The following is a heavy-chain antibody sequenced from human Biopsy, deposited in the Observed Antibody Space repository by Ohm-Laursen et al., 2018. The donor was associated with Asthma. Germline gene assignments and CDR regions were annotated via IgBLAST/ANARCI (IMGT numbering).Heavy chain of an antibody. V-gene: IGHV3-23*01. D-gene: IGHD2-21*01. Sequence: GSLRLSCSASGFTFSNYVMSWVRQAPGKGLEWVSSITGSGGFTYYADSVKGRFTISRDKSDNTLYLQMNSLTAEDTAVYYCAKDERAYYGTDRKYMQPVPLGDWGQGTVVIVSA. CDR2: ITGSGGFT. CDR1: GFTFSNYV. CDR3: AKDERAYYGTDRKYMQPVPLGD. J-gene: IGHJ4*02.